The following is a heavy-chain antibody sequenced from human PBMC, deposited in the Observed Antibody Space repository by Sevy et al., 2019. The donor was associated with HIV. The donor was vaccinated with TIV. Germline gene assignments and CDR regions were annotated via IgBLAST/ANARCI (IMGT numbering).Heavy chain of an antibody. Sequence: GGSLRLSCAASGFSFSGYWMNWVRQAPGKGLEWVANIKKDGRDKNYVESVKGRFTISRDNAKSSLYLELNSLRDEDTAVYYCAQEGIGGFDSWGQGTLVTVSS. D-gene: IGHD3-16*01. J-gene: IGHJ4*02. CDR1: GFSFSGYW. CDR2: IKKDGRDK. CDR3: AQEGIGGFDS. V-gene: IGHV3-7*01.